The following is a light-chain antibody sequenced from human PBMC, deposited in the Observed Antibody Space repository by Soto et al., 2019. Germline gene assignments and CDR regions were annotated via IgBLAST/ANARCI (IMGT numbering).Light chain of an antibody. CDR3: QKYNSAPLT. CDR1: QGIAPY. CDR2: ATS. Sequence: DVQMTQSPSSLSAFVGDRVTITCRASQGIAPYLAWFQQKPGKVPKLLIYATSTLQSGVPSRFSGSGSGTDFTLTVTSLLPEDVGTYYCQKYNSAPLTFGGGTKVEIK. J-gene: IGKJ4*01. V-gene: IGKV1-27*01.